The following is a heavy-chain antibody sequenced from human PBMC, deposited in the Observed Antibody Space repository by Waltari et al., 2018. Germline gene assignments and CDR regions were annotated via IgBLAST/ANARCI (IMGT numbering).Heavy chain of an antibody. Sequence: QVQLVESGGGVVQPGMSLRLSCAASGFSLSNFGMHWVRQAPGKGLGWVGLTWFDGSKTYYADSVRGRFTISRDNSKNTLYLDINTLRVDDTAIYYCAKDAFGNTYLDHWGQGTLVTVSS. J-gene: IGHJ5*02. V-gene: IGHV3-33*06. CDR1: GFSLSNFG. D-gene: IGHD3-10*01. CDR3: AKDAFGNTYLDH. CDR2: TWFDGSKT.